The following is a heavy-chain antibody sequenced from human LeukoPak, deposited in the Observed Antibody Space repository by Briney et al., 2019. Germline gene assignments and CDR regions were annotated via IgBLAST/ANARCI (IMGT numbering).Heavy chain of an antibody. CDR1: GFTFSSYS. CDR2: ISSSSSTI. CDR3: ARDINQWLTDSDAFDI. D-gene: IGHD6-19*01. V-gene: IGHV3-48*02. J-gene: IGHJ3*02. Sequence: GGSLRLSCAASGFTFSSYSMNWVREAPGKGLEWVSYISSSSSTIYYADSVKGRFTISRDNAKNSLYLQMNSLRDEDTAVYYCARDINQWLTDSDAFDIWGQGTMVTVSS.